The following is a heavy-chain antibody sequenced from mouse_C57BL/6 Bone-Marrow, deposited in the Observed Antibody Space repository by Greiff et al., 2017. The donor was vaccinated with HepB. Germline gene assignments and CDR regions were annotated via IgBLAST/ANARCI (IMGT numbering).Heavy chain of an antibody. J-gene: IGHJ4*01. CDR2: INPGSGGT. V-gene: IGHV1-54*01. D-gene: IGHD3-1*01. Sequence: QVQLKQSGAELVRPGTSVKVSCMASGYAFTNYLIEWVKQRPGQGLEWIGVINPGSGGTNYNEKFKGKATLTADKSSSTAYMQLSSLTSEDSALYFCARLGYYYAMDYWGQGTSVTVSS. CDR1: GYAFTNYL. CDR3: ARLGYYYAMDY.